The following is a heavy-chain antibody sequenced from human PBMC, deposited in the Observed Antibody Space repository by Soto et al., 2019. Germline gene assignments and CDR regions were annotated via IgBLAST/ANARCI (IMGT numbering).Heavy chain of an antibody. V-gene: IGHV4-30-4*01. CDR3: ASEVYSGSYHLSRHFDY. J-gene: IGHJ4*02. CDR2: IYYSGST. CDR1: GGSISSGDYY. D-gene: IGHD1-26*01. Sequence: QVQLQESGPGLVKPSQTLSLTCTVSGGSISSGDYYWSWIRQPPGKGLEWIGYIYYSGSTYYNPCLKSRVTISVDTSKNQFSLKLSSVTAADTAVYYCASEVYSGSYHLSRHFDYWGQGTLVTVSS.